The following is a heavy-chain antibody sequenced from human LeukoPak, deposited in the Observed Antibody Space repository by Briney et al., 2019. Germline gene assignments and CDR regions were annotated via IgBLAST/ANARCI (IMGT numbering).Heavy chain of an antibody. V-gene: IGHV3-9*01. CDR1: GFTFYDYA. CDR2: VSWNSRII. D-gene: IGHD1-26*01. Sequence: GGSLRLSCAASGFTFYDYAMYWVRQAPGKGLEWVSGVSWNSRIIDYADSVKGRFTISRDNAKRSLYLQMNSLRSEDTAFYYCARLTGAASGTYYFDYWGQGTLVTVSS. CDR3: ARLTGAASGTYYFDY. J-gene: IGHJ4*02.